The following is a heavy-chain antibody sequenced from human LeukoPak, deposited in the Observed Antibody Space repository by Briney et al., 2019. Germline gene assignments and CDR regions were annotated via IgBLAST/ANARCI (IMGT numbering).Heavy chain of an antibody. D-gene: IGHD3-3*01. CDR1: GGSISSGSYY. CDR2: IYTSGST. V-gene: IGHV4-61*02. CDR3: ARDQYDFWSGYLT. Sequence: PSQTLSLTCTVSGGSISSGSYYWSWIRQPAGKGLEWIGRIYTSGSTNYNPSLKSRVTMSVDTSKNQFSLKLSSVTAADTAVYYCARDQYDFWSGYLTRGQGTLVTVSS. J-gene: IGHJ4*02.